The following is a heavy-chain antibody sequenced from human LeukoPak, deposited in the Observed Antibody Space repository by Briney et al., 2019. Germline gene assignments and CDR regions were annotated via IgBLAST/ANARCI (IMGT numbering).Heavy chain of an antibody. CDR3: ARVSGGSYFFDP. J-gene: IGHJ5*02. CDR2: ISAYNGNT. CDR1: GYTFTSYG. V-gene: IGHV1-18*01. Sequence: GASVKVSCKASGYTFTSYGISWVRQAPGQGLEWMGWISAYNGNTNYAQKSQGRVTMTRDTSISTAYMELSRLRSDDTAVYYCARVSGGSYFFDPWGQGTLVTVSS. D-gene: IGHD1-26*01.